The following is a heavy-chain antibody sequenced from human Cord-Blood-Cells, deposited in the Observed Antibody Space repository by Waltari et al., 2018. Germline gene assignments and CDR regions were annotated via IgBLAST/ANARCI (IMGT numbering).Heavy chain of an antibody. CDR3: ARGHGELLSSTSCFDY. Sequence: QVQLQQWGAGLLKPSETLSLTCAVYGGSFSGYYWSWIRQPPGKGLEWIGEINHSGSTNYNPSLKSRVTISVDTSKNQFSLKLSSVTAAVTAVYYCARGHGELLSSTSCFDYWGQGTLVTVSS. J-gene: IGHJ4*02. V-gene: IGHV4-34*01. D-gene: IGHD2-2*01. CDR1: GGSFSGYY. CDR2: INHSGST.